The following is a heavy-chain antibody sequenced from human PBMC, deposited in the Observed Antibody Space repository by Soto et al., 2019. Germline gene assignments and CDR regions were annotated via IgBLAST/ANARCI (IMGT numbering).Heavy chain of an antibody. CDR1: GGTFSSYA. D-gene: IGHD5-12*01. CDR3: ARSLARDGYNLPELAYDY. V-gene: IGHV1-69*12. J-gene: IGHJ4*02. CDR2: IIPIFGTA. Sequence: QVQLVQSGAEVKKPGSSVKVSCKASGGTFSSYAISWVRQAPGQGLEWMGGIIPIFGTANYAQKFQGRVTITADESTSTAYMELSSLRSEDTAVYYCARSLARDGYNLPELAYDYWGQGTLVTVSS.